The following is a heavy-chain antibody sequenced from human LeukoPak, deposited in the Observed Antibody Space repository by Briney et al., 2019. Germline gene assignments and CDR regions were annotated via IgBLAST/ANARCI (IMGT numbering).Heavy chain of an antibody. CDR1: GFTFSSYN. V-gene: IGHV3-21*04. Sequence: GGSLRLSCAASGFTFSSYNMNWVRQAPGKGLEWVSSISTSSSYIYYADSVKGRFTVSRDNSKNTLYLQMNSLRAEDTAVYYCARRSGIAVAGAFDYWGQGTLVTVSS. CDR3: ARRSGIAVAGAFDY. J-gene: IGHJ4*02. CDR2: ISTSSSYI. D-gene: IGHD6-19*01.